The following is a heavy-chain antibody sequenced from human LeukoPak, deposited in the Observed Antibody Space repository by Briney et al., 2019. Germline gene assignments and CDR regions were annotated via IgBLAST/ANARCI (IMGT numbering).Heavy chain of an antibody. J-gene: IGHJ6*02. Sequence: SVKVSCKASGGTFSSYAISWVRQAPGQGLEWMGRIIPILGIGNYAQKFQGRVTITADKSTSTAYMELSSLRSEDTAVYYCARRCSGGSCYSDYYYYGMDVWGQGTTVTVSS. V-gene: IGHV1-69*04. CDR3: ARRCSGGSCYSDYYYYGMDV. CDR2: IIPILGIG. D-gene: IGHD2-15*01. CDR1: GGTFSSYA.